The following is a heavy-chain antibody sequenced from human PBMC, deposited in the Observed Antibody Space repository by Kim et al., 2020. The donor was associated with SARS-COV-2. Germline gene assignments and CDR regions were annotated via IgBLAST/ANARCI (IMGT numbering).Heavy chain of an antibody. CDR3: ARSLFTMVRGVIIAVDY. D-gene: IGHD3-10*01. V-gene: IGHV5-51*01. Sequence: GESLKISCKGSGYSFTSYWIGWVRQMPGKGLEWMGIIYPGDSDTRYSPSLQGQVTIPADKSISTAYLQWSSLKASDTAMYYCARSLFTMVRGVIIAVDYWGQGTLVTVSS. J-gene: IGHJ4*02. CDR1: GYSFTSYW. CDR2: IYPGDSDT.